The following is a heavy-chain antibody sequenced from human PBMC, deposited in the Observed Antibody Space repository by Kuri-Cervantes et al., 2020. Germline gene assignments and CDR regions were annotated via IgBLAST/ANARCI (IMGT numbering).Heavy chain of an antibody. CDR2: IRYDGSNK. D-gene: IGHD3-10*01. Sequence: GGSLRLSCAASGFTFSSYGMHWVRQAPGKGLEWVAFIRYDGSNKYYADSVKGRFTISRDNSKNTLYLQMNSLRDEDTAVYYCAKDLKGAGGSGSYYASAIDYWGQGSLVTVSS. V-gene: IGHV3-30*02. J-gene: IGHJ4*02. CDR1: GFTFSSYG. CDR3: AKDLKGAGGSGSYYASAIDY.